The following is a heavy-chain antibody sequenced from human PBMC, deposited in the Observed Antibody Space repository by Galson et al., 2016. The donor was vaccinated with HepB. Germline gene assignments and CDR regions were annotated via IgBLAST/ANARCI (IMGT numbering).Heavy chain of an antibody. CDR1: GFTFCSYA. V-gene: IGHV3-33*01. CDR3: ARDPPTVTTSPPDY. J-gene: IGHJ4*02. Sequence: SLRLSCAASGFTFCSYAMHWVRQAPGKGLEWVAVIWYDGSNKYYAGSVKGRFTISRDNSKNTVYLQMNSLRAEDTAVYYCARDPPTVTTSPPDYWGQGTLATVSS. D-gene: IGHD4-17*01. CDR2: IWYDGSNK.